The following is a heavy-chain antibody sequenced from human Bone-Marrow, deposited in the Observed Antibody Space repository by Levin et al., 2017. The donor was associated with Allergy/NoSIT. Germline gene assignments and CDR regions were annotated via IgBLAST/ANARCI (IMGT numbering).Heavy chain of an antibody. D-gene: IGHD2-2*01. CDR2: IGTAADS. CDR3: ARVALPRYCTSTSCSDSGYYFDY. Sequence: PEASVKVSCAASGFTFSSYDMHWVRQATGRGLDWVSAIGTAADSYYSGSVKGRFTVSRDNAKNSFYLQMNSLRAGDTAVYYCARVALPRYCTSTSCSDSGYYFDYWGQGTLVTVSS. V-gene: IGHV3-13*01. J-gene: IGHJ4*02. CDR1: GFTFSSYD.